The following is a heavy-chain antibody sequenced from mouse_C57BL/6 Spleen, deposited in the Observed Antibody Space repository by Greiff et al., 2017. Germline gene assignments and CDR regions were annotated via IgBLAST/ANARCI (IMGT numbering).Heavy chain of an antibody. CDR3: ARGIPITTVVAKDAMDY. V-gene: IGHV1-26*01. Sequence: EVQLQQSGPELVKPGASVKISCKASGYTFTDYYMNWVKQSHGKSLEWIGDINPNNGGTSYNQKFKGKATLTVDKSSSTAYMELRSLTSEDSAVYYCARGIPITTVVAKDAMDYWGQGTSGTVSS. D-gene: IGHD1-1*01. J-gene: IGHJ4*01. CDR2: INPNNGGT. CDR1: GYTFTDYY.